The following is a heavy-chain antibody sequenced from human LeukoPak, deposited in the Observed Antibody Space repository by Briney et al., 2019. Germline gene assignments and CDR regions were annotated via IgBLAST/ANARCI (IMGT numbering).Heavy chain of an antibody. J-gene: IGHJ5*02. V-gene: IGHV1-69*06. CDR3: ARMTMSGRDNWFDP. CDR2: IIPIFGTA. Sequence: ASVKVSCKASGGTFSSYAISWVRQAPGQGLEWMGGIIPIFGTANYAQKFQGRVTITADKSTSTAYMELSSLRSEDTAVYYCARMTMSGRDNWFDPWGQGTLVTVSS. D-gene: IGHD2-15*01. CDR1: GGTFSSYA.